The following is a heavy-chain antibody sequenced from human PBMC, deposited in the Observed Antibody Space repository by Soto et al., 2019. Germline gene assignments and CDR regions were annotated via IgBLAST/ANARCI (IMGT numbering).Heavy chain of an antibody. Sequence: GGSLRLSCAASGFTFSSYAMSWVRQAPGKGLEWVSAISGSGGSTYYADSAKGRFTISRDNSKNTLYLQMNSLRAEDTAVYYCAKRIGPPISEVVVAAIKKNPRGGHYFDYWGQGTLVTVSS. CDR2: ISGSGGST. CDR1: GFTFSSYA. V-gene: IGHV3-23*01. CDR3: AKRIGPPISEVVVAAIKKNPRGGHYFDY. D-gene: IGHD2-15*01. J-gene: IGHJ4*02.